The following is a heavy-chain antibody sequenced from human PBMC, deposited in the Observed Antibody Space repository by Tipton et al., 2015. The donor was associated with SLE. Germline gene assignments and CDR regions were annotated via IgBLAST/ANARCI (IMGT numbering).Heavy chain of an antibody. V-gene: IGHV1-2*06. CDR1: GYTFTSYD. CDR3: ARDEVAAVGDY. J-gene: IGHJ4*02. CDR2: INPNSGGT. D-gene: IGHD6-13*01. Sequence: QSGAEVKKPGASVKVSCKASGYTFTSYDINWVRQATGQGLEWMGRINPNSGGTNYAQKFQGRVTMTRDTSISTAYMELSRLRSDDTAVYYCARDEVAAVGDYWGQGTLVTVSS.